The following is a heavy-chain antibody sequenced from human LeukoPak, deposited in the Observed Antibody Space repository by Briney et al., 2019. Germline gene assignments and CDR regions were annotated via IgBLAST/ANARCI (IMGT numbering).Heavy chain of an antibody. V-gene: IGHV3-15*01. J-gene: IGHJ4*02. CDR3: TTVGTSGYYDFWSGYSDFDY. CDR1: GFTYAW. CDR2: IKSKTDGGTT. Sequence: VRSLRLSCAASGFTYAWMSWVRQAPGKGLEWVGRIKSKTDGGTTDYAAPVKGRFTISRDDSKNTLYLQMTSLKTEDTAVYYCTTVGTSGYYDFWSGYSDFDYWGQGTLVTVSS. D-gene: IGHD3-3*01.